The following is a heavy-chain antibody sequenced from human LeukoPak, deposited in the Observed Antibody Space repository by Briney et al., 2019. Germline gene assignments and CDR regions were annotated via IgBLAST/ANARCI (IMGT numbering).Heavy chain of an antibody. J-gene: IGHJ4*02. D-gene: IGHD3-10*01. Sequence: GGSLRLSYAASGFTFSDYYMSWIRQAPGKGLEWVSYISSSSSCTNYADSVKGRFTISRDNAKNSLYLQMNSLRAEDTAVYYCARETYGSGSNDFDYWGQGTLSPSPQ. CDR2: ISSSSSCT. V-gene: IGHV3-11*06. CDR3: ARETYGSGSNDFDY. CDR1: GFTFSDYY.